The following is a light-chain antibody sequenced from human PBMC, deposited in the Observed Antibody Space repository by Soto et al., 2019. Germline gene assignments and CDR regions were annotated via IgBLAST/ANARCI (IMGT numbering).Light chain of an antibody. CDR3: QQCSSYYT. CDR2: KAS. CDR1: QNINTY. J-gene: IGKJ2*01. Sequence: DLQMTQSPSTLSASVGDRVTFTCRASQNINTYLAWYQQRPGKAPKLMIYKASTLKSGVPSRFSGSGSGTEFTLTISSLQPDDFATYYCQQCSSYYTFGQGTKLEIK. V-gene: IGKV1-5*03.